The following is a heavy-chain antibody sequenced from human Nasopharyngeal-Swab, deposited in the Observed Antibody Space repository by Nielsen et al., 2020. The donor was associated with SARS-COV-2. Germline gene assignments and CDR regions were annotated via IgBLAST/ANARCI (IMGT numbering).Heavy chain of an antibody. D-gene: IGHD3-22*01. V-gene: IGHV3-21*01. CDR2: ISSSSSYI. CDR3: ARGSYYYDSSGYYDY. J-gene: IGHJ4*02. CDR1: GFTFSSYS. Sequence: GESLKISCAASGFTFSSYSMNWVRQAPGKGLEWVSPISSSSSYIYYADSVKGRFTISRDNAKNSLYLQMNSLRAEDTAVYYCARGSYYYDSSGYYDYWGQGTLVTVSS.